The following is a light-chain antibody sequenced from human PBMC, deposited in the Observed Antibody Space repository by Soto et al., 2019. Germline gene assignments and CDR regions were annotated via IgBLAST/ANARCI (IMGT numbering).Light chain of an antibody. J-gene: IGKJ3*01. CDR3: HYYDDSPPFP. Sequence: PGERATLSCMASRTVDGNYLAWYHQKPGQAPRLLIHSASTRAPGIPDRFSGSGSGTDFTLTISRLEPEDFAVYYCHYYDDSPPFPFGPGTKVDIK. CDR1: RTVDGNY. V-gene: IGKV3-20*01. CDR2: SAS.